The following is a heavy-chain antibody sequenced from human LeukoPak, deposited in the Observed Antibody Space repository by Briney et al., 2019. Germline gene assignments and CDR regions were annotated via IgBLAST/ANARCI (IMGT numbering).Heavy chain of an antibody. D-gene: IGHD3-16*01. CDR2: IYSAGAT. CDR3: ARDKGEYYFDY. V-gene: IGHV3-53*01. Sequence: AGGSLRLSCAASGFTVSDNYMTWVRQAPGKGLEWVSSIYSAGATHYAESVKGRFTISRDNSKNTLYLQMNSLRAEDMAVYYCARDKGEYYFDYWGQGTLVTVSS. J-gene: IGHJ4*02. CDR1: GFTVSDNY.